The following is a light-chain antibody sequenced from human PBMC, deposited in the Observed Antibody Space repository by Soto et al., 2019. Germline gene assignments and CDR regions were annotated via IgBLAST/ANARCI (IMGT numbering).Light chain of an antibody. CDR3: QQYIRWPLT. J-gene: IGKJ4*01. CDR1: QSVSSN. V-gene: IGKV3-15*01. Sequence: EIVLTQSPGTLSLYTGERATLSCRASQSVSSNLAWYQQKPGQAPSLLIYGASTTATGTPARFSGSGSGTEFTLTISSLQSEDFAVYYCQQYIRWPLTFGGGTKVDIK. CDR2: GAS.